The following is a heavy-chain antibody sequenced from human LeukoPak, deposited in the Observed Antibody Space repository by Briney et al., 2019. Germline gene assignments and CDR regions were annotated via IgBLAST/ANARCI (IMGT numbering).Heavy chain of an antibody. J-gene: IGHJ3*02. CDR2: IYPNSGGT. D-gene: IGHD6-13*01. Sequence: GASVKVSCKASGYTFRDYYLHWVRQAPGQGLEWIGWIYPNSGGTKYTQTFQGRVTMTRDTSISTAYMELTRLTHDDTAVYYCARDFIAAAGTKESAFDSWGQGTMVTVSS. CDR3: ARDFIAAAGTKESAFDS. CDR1: GYTFRDYY. V-gene: IGHV1-2*02.